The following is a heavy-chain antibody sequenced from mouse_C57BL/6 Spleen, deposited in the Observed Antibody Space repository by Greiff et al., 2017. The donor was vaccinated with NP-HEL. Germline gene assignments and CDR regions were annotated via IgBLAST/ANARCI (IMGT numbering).Heavy chain of an antibody. Sequence: QVQLQQPGAELVKPEASVNMSCKASGYTFTSYWITWVKQRPGQGLEWIGDIYPGSGSTNYNEKFKSKATLTVDTSSSTAYMQLSSLTSEDSAVYYCAREEDYYYGSRKYFDVWGTGTTGTVSS. CDR2: IYPGSGST. D-gene: IGHD1-1*01. V-gene: IGHV1-55*01. J-gene: IGHJ1*03. CDR1: GYTFTSYW. CDR3: AREEDYYYGSRKYFDV.